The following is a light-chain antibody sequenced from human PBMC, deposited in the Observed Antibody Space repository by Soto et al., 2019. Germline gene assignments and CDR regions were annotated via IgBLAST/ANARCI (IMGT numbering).Light chain of an antibody. CDR2: GNS. V-gene: IGLV1-40*01. J-gene: IGLJ2*01. CDR1: SSNIGANYG. CDR3: QSYDSSLSCVV. Sequence: QSVLTQPPSVSGAPGQRVTISCTGSSSNIGANYGVHWYQHLPGTAPKPLIYGNSYRPSGVPDRFSGYKSGTSASLAITGLQAEDEADYYCQSYDSSLSCVVFGGGTKLTVL.